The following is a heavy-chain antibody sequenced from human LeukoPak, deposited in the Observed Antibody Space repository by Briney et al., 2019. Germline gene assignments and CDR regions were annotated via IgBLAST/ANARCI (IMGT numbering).Heavy chain of an antibody. CDR2: ISSSTGNT. V-gene: IGHV1-18*01. D-gene: IGHD2-2*01. J-gene: IGHJ4*02. Sequence: ATVKVSCKASGYNFNTYGISWVRQAPGQGLEWMGWISSSTGNTKYAQKLQDRVTMTADTSTSTAYLYLRNLRSDDTAVYYCVRLPLGYCSSTSCLDWGQGTLVTVSS. CDR1: GYNFNTYG. CDR3: VRLPLGYCSSTSCLD.